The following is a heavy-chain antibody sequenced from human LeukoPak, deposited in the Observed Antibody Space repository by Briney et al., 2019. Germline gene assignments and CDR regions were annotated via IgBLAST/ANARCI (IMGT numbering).Heavy chain of an antibody. CDR2: ISAYNGNT. Sequence: ASVKVSCKASGYTFTSYGISWVRQAPGQGLEWMGWISAYNGNTNYAQKLQGRVTMTTDTSASTAYMELRSLRSDDTAVYYCARGPPSDLYDFWSGYCDYWGQGTLVTVSS. V-gene: IGHV1-18*01. CDR1: GYTFTSYG. D-gene: IGHD3-3*01. J-gene: IGHJ4*02. CDR3: ARGPPSDLYDFWSGYCDY.